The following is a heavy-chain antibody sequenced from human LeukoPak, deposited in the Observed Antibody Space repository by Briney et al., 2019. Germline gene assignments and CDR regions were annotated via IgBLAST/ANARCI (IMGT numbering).Heavy chain of an antibody. D-gene: IGHD3-22*01. CDR1: GGSISSGSYY. CDR3: ARIGGYYDSSGYYTYFDY. J-gene: IGHJ4*02. V-gene: IGHV4-61*02. CDR2: IYTSGST. Sequence: PSETLSLTCTVSGGSISSGSYYWSWIRQPAGKGLEWIGRIYTSGSTNYNPSLKSRVTISVDTSKNQFSLKLSSVTAADTAVYYCARIGGYYDSSGYYTYFDYWGQGTLVTVSP.